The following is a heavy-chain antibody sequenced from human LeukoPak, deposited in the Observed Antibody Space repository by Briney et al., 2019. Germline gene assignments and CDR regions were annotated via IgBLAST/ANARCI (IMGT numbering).Heavy chain of an antibody. CDR2: INHSGST. CDR3: ARGMRDYYFDY. V-gene: IGHV4-34*01. J-gene: IGHJ4*02. CDR1: GGSFSGYY. Sequence: PSETLSLTCAVYGGSFSGYYWSWIRQPPGKGLEWIGEINHSGSTNYNPSLKSRVTISVDTSKNQFSLKLSSVTAADTAVYYCARGMRDYYFDYWGQGTLVTVSS.